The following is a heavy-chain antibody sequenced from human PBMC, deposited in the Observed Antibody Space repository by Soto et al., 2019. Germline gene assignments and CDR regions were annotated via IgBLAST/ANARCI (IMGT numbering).Heavy chain of an antibody. CDR3: ARDLSWGSNWYYYMDV. CDR1: GFILSDCA. Sequence: GGSLRLSCXTSGFILSDCAMNWVRQATGKGMEWVSYISSSSSVIDYADSVKGRFTVSRDNARNSLYLQMNSLRAEDTAVYYCARDLSWGSNWYYYMDVWGKGTTVTVSS. CDR2: ISSSSSVI. J-gene: IGHJ6*03. D-gene: IGHD7-27*01. V-gene: IGHV3-48*01.